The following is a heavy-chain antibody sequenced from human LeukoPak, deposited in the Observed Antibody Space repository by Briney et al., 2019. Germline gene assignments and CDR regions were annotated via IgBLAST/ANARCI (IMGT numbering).Heavy chain of an antibody. Sequence: GGSLRLSCAASGFTFSNSVMHWVRQAPGKGLEWVAGISDDGSSEHYADSVKGRFTISRDSSDNTLYVQMNSLRVEDTAVYYCARGSYGSGHCAAFGIWGQGTLVTVSS. V-gene: IGHV3-30*04. D-gene: IGHD3-16*01. CDR3: ARGSYGSGHCAAFGI. CDR1: GFTFSNSV. CDR2: ISDDGSSE. J-gene: IGHJ3*02.